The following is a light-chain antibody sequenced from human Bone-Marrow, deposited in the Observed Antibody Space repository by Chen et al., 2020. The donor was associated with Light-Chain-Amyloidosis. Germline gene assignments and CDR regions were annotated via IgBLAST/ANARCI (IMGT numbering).Light chain of an antibody. CDR2: GAS. CDR1: QSISIY. J-gene: IGKJ2*01. V-gene: IGKV1-39*01. CDR3: QQTYSTPYT. Sequence: DIQMAQSPSSLSASVGDRVTITCRTSQSISIYLNWYQQKPGKAPKVLIYGASTLRGGVPSRFRGSGSETDFTLTISSLQPEDFASYYCQQTYSTPYTFGQGTKMEIK.